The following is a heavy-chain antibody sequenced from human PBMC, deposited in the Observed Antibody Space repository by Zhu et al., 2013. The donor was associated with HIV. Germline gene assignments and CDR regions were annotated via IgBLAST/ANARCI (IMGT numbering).Heavy chain of an antibody. J-gene: IGHJ4*02. Sequence: QVQLVQSAAEVKTPGSSVKVSCKASGGFFIDYAVSWVRQARGQGLEWLGGIIPISARTNYAQKFRDRVTITADESTSTAYMEMSSLRSEDTAVYYCATSKAGRGRPRDGFEVFDSWGQGTLVTVSS. CDR3: ATSKAGRGRPRDGFEVFDS. D-gene: IGHD3-10*01. CDR1: GGFFIDYA. CDR2: IIPISART. V-gene: IGHV1-69*01.